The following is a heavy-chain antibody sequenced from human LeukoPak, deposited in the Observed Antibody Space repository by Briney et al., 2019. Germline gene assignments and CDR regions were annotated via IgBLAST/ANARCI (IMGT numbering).Heavy chain of an antibody. V-gene: IGHV4-34*01. D-gene: IGHD6-19*01. CDR3: ARVGEQWLVPNWFDP. J-gene: IGHJ5*02. CDR1: GGSFSGYY. CDR2: INHSGST. Sequence: PSEALSLTCAVYGGSFSGYYWSWIRQPPGNGLEWIGEINHSGSTNYNPSLKSRVTISVDTSKNQFSLKLSSVTAADTAVYYCARVGEQWLVPNWFDPWGQGTLVTVSS.